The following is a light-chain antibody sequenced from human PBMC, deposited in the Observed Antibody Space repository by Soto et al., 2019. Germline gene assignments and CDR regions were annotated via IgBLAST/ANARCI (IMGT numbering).Light chain of an antibody. V-gene: IGLV2-8*01. CDR1: SSDVGGYNY. CDR3: SSYAGSNNFVV. CDR2: EVN. J-gene: IGLJ3*02. Sequence: QSALTQPASVSGSPGQSITISCTGTSSDVGGYNYVSWYQQHPGKAPKLMIYEVNKRPSGVPDRFSGSKSGNTASLTVSGLQAEDEADYYCSSYAGSNNFVVFGGGTQLTVL.